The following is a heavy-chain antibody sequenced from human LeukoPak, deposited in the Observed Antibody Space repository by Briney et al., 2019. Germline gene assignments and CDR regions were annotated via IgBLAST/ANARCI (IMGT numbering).Heavy chain of an antibody. CDR2: IRYDGSNK. J-gene: IGHJ4*02. V-gene: IGHV3-30*02. Sequence: GGSLRLSCAASGFTFSSYGMHWVRQAPGKGLEWVAFIRYDGSNKYYADSVKGRFTISRDNSKNTLYLQMNSLRAEDTAVYYRAKGKAYDFWSGYSGALDYWGQGTLVTVSS. CDR1: GFTFSSYG. D-gene: IGHD3-3*01. CDR3: AKGKAYDFWSGYSGALDY.